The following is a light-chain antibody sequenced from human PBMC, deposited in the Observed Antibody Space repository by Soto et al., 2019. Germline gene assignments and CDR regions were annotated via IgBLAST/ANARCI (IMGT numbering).Light chain of an antibody. V-gene: IGKV3-20*01. CDR2: GAS. Sequence: EIVFTQSPGTLSLSPGERATPSCRASQSVSSSYLAWYQQKPGQAPRLLIYGASSRATGIPDRFSGSGSGTDFTLTISRLEPEDFAVYYCQQYGSSPQTFGQGTKVDIK. J-gene: IGKJ1*01. CDR1: QSVSSSY. CDR3: QQYGSSPQT.